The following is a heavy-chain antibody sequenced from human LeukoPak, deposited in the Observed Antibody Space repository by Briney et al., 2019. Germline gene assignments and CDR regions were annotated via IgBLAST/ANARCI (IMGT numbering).Heavy chain of an antibody. CDR2: ISAYNGNT. Sequence: GSVKVSCKASSYTFTSYGISWVRQAPGQGLEWMGWISAYNGNTNYAQKLQGRVTMTTDTSTSTAYMELRSLRSDDTAVYYCARVGYCSGGSCIPGILDYWGQGTLVTVSS. CDR1: SYTFTSYG. D-gene: IGHD2-15*01. J-gene: IGHJ4*02. V-gene: IGHV1-18*01. CDR3: ARVGYCSGGSCIPGILDY.